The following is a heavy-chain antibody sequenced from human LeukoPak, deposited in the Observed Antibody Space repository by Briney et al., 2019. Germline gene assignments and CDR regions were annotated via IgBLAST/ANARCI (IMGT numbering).Heavy chain of an antibody. D-gene: IGHD5-12*01. CDR3: ARGYGSSGYDIIDV. CDR1: GFIFSSYW. CDR2: INEHGSIT. Sequence: PGGSLRLSCAASGFIFSSYWMHWVRQVPGKGLEWVSRINEHGSITDYADSVKDRFTISRDNAKNTLYLQMNSLRAEDSAVYYCARGYGSSGYDIIDVWGQGTTVTVSS. J-gene: IGHJ6*02. V-gene: IGHV3-74*01.